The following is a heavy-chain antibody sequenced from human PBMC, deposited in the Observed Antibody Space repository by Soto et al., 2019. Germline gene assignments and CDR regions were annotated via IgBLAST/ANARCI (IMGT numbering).Heavy chain of an antibody. Sequence: VRLVESGGTLVQPGGSLRISCAASGLTFSGHWMTWVRQTPGKGPEWVANISPDGSDKSYVDSVKGRFTISRDNDKRSLALQLESRRAEETAVYHCGSRPGSNTYHAVFDFWGQGTLVTVSS. J-gene: IGHJ4*02. V-gene: IGHV3-7*03. D-gene: IGHD2-15*01. CDR1: GLTFSGHW. CDR3: GSRPGSNTYHAVFDF. CDR2: ISPDGSDK.